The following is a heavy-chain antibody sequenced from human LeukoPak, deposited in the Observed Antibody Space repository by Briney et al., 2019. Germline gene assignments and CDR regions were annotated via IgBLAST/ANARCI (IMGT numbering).Heavy chain of an antibody. CDR3: ASKIVVAPTWFDP. V-gene: IGHV4-4*02. Sequence: SETLSLTCAVSGGSINSNKWWSWVRQPPGKGLEWIGEIYHSGSTNYNPSLKSRVTISVDKSKNQFSLELTSVTAADTAVYYCASKIVVAPTWFDPWGQGTLVTVSS. J-gene: IGHJ5*02. CDR1: GGSINSNKW. D-gene: IGHD2-21*01. CDR2: IYHSGST.